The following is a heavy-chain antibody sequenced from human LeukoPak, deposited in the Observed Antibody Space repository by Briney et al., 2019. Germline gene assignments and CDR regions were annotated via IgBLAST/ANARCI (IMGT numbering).Heavy chain of an antibody. Sequence: GGSLRLSCAASGFIFSSYAMTWVRQAPGKGLEWVSAISGSGGSTYYADSVKGRFTISRDNSKNTVYLQMNSLRAEDTAVYYCARGGHIVVVTSGVLAEYFQHWGQGTLVTVSS. CDR3: ARGGHIVVVTSGVLAEYFQH. CDR1: GFIFSSYA. V-gene: IGHV3-23*01. J-gene: IGHJ1*01. D-gene: IGHD2-21*02. CDR2: ISGSGGST.